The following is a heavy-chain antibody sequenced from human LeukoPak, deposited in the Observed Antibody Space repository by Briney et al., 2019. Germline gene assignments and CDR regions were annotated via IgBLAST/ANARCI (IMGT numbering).Heavy chain of an antibody. V-gene: IGHV3-30*09. CDR1: AFSSKTYA. D-gene: IGHD3-10*01. Sequence: PGGSLTLSCAASAFSSKTYAMHWVRQAPGKGLEWLAVISDEGSDKYYAHTVKGRFAISRDNSKSTLYLHMDSLRTDDTAMYYCAIDQGSSGSFYIWGQGTLVIVSS. CDR2: ISDEGSDK. CDR3: AIDQGSSGSFYI. J-gene: IGHJ3*02.